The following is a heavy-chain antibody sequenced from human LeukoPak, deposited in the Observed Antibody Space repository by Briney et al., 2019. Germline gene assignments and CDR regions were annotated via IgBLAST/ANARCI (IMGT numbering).Heavy chain of an antibody. J-gene: IGHJ6*03. V-gene: IGHV3-21*01. CDR2: ISSSSSYI. CDR3: AKGGGYRYGEPTYFYMDV. Sequence: GGSLRLSCAASGFTFSSYSMNWVRQAPGKGLEWVSSISSSSSYIYYADSVKGRFTISRDNSKNTLYLQMNSLRIEDTAVYYCAKGGGYRYGEPTYFYMDVWGKGTTVTVSS. D-gene: IGHD5-18*01. CDR1: GFTFSSYS.